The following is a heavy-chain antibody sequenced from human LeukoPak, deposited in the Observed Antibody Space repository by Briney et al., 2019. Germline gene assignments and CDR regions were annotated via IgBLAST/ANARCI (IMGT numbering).Heavy chain of an antibody. J-gene: IGHJ4*02. Sequence: PSETLSLTCTVSGGSISSYYWSWIRQPPGKGLEWIGYIYYSGSTNYNPSLKSRVTISVDTSKNQFSLKLSSVTAADTAVYYCAREYTFSSHPIRGQGTLVTVSS. D-gene: IGHD2-2*01. CDR2: IYYSGST. CDR3: AREYTFSSHPI. CDR1: GGSISSYY. V-gene: IGHV4-59*01.